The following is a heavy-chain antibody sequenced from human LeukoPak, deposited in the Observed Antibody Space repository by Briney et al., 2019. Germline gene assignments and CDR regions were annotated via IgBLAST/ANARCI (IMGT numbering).Heavy chain of an antibody. V-gene: IGHV4-39*01. Sequence: SETLSLTCTVSGGSISSSSYYWGWIRQPPGKGLEWIGSIYYSGSTYYNPSLKSRVTISVDTSKNQFSLKLSSVTAADTAVCYCARLGGSYYNGYYYYYMDVWGKGTTVTVSS. CDR3: ARLGGSYYNGYYYYYMDV. CDR1: GGSISSSSYY. J-gene: IGHJ6*03. D-gene: IGHD1-26*01. CDR2: IYYSGST.